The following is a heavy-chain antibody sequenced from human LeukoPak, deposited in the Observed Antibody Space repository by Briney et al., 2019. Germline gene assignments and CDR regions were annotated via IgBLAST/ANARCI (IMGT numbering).Heavy chain of an antibody. CDR2: INHSGST. CDR1: GGSFRGHY. V-gene: IGHV4-34*01. Sequence: SETLSLTCAVYGGSFRGHYWSWIRQPPGKGLEWIGEINHSGSTNYNPSLKSRVTISADTSKNQFSLRLSSVTAADTAVYYCARRGIQLWSDYWGQGTLVTVSS. D-gene: IGHD5-18*01. CDR3: ARRGIQLWSDY. J-gene: IGHJ4*02.